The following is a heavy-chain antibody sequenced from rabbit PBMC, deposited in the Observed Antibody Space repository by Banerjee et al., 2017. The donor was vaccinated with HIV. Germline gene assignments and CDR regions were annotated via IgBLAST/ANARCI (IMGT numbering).Heavy chain of an antibody. D-gene: IGHD1-1*01. CDR2: IFTGTDST. CDR3: AGNRMAYASSSGYYPPFNL. Sequence: QEQLEESGGDLVKPEGSLTLTCTASGFSFSSYWMWWVRQAPGKGLEWIGCIFTGTDSTYYASWAKGRFTISKTSSTTVTLQMTSLTAADTATYFCAGNRMAYASSSGYYPPFNLWGPGTLVTVS. J-gene: IGHJ4*01. V-gene: IGHV1S45*01. CDR1: GFSFSSYW.